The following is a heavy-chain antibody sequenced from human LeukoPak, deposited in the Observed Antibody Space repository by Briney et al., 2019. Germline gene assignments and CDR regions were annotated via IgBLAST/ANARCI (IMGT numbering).Heavy chain of an antibody. CDR1: GGSFSGYY. CDR3: VRGRWGEFPL. D-gene: IGHD3-16*01. J-gene: IGHJ3*01. CDR2: INHSGST. Sequence: SETLSLTCAVYGGSFSGYYWSWIRQPPGKGLEWIGEINHSGSTNYNPSLKSRVTISVDTSKNQFSLKLSSVTAADTAVYYCVRGRWGEFPLWGQGTMVTVSS. V-gene: IGHV4-34*01.